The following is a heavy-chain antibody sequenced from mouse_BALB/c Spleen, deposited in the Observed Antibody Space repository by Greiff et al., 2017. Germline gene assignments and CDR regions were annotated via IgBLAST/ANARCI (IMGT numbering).Heavy chain of an antibody. CDR1: GYTFTSYW. CDR3: TRDPYGNRGAMDY. D-gene: IGHD2-10*02. J-gene: IGHJ4*01. Sequence: LQQPGSELVRPGASVKLSCKASGYTFTSYWMHWVKQRPGQGLEWIGNIYPGSGSTNYDEKFKSKATLTVDTSSSTAYMQLSSLTSEDSAVYYCTRDPYGNRGAMDYWGQGTSVTVSS. CDR2: IYPGSGST. V-gene: IGHV1S22*01.